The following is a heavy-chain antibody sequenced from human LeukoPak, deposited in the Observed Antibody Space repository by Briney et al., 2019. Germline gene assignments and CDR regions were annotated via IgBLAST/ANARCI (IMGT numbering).Heavy chain of an antibody. CDR3: AKGSYYMDV. J-gene: IGHJ6*03. CDR2: ISGSGGST. Sequence: PWGSLRLSCAASGFTFSNYAMSWVRQAPGKGLDWVSAISGSGGSTYYADSVKGRFTLSRDNSKNTLYLQMNSLRAEDTAVYYCAKGSYYMDVWGKGTTVTVSS. V-gene: IGHV3-23*01. CDR1: GFTFSNYA.